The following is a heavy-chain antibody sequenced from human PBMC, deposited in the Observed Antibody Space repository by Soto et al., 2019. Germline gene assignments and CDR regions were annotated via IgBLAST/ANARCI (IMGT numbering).Heavy chain of an antibody. CDR1: GYSFTSYW. J-gene: IGHJ4*02. D-gene: IGHD2-2*01. V-gene: IGHV5-51*01. CDR3: ATYHPGYCSSTSCSLDY. CDR2: IYPGDSDT. Sequence: PGESLKISCKGSGYSFTSYWIGWVRQMPGKGLEWMGIIYPGDSDTRYSPSFQGQVTISADKSISTAYLQWSSLKASDTAMYYCATYHPGYCSSTSCSLDYWGQGTLVTVSS.